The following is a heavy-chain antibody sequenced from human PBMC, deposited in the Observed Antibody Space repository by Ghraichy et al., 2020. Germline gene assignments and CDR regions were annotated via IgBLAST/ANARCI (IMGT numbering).Heavy chain of an antibody. V-gene: IGHV2-5*01. CDR1: GFSLSTSGVG. Sequence: SGPTLVNPTQTLTLTCTFSGFSLSTSGVGVGWIRQPPGKALEWLALIYWNDDKRYSPSLKSRLTITKDTSKNQVVLTMTNMDPVDTATYYCAHTLWGPAATPGGPNWFDPWGQGTLVTVSS. CDR3: AHTLWGPAATPGGPNWFDP. J-gene: IGHJ5*02. D-gene: IGHD2-2*01. CDR2: IYWNDDK.